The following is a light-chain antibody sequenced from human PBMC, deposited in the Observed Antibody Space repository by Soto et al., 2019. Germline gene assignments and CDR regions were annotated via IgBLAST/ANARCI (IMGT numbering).Light chain of an antibody. Sequence: DIQVTLSPSPLSASVRDRVTITLRASQSISSYLNWYQQKPGKARKLLIYDVSSLESGVPPRFSGSGSGTDFTLTISGLQPDDFATYYCQQYDSYWTFGQGTKVDI. CDR2: DVS. CDR3: QQYDSYWT. CDR1: QSISSY. J-gene: IGKJ1*01. V-gene: IGKV1-5*01.